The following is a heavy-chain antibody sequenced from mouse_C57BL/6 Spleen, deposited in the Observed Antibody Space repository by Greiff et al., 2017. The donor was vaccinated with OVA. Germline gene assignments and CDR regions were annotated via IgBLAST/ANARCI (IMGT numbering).Heavy chain of an antibody. CDR1: GFTFSSYA. Sequence: EVKLMESGEGLVKPGGSLKLSCAASGFTFSSYAMSWVRQTPEKRLEWVAYISSGGDYIYYADTVKGRFTISRDNARNTLYLQMSSLKSEDTAMYYCTRDLGTTFMDYWGQGTSVTVSS. J-gene: IGHJ4*01. CDR2: ISSGGDYI. CDR3: TRDLGTTFMDY. D-gene: IGHD2-3*01. V-gene: IGHV5-9-1*02.